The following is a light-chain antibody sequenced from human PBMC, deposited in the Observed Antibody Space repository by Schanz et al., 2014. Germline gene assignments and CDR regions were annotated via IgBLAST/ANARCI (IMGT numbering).Light chain of an antibody. CDR3: SSFTSVSTVV. J-gene: IGLJ1*01. CDR2: YDT. Sequence: GSGSPGQSITISFPLGAYSFGGYNSFSLSPFFPCRAPKLIMFYDTDRPSGVSARFSASKSGNTASLTISGLQAADEADYYCSSFTSVSTVVFGPGTKLTVL. V-gene: IGLV2-14*03. CDR1: AYSFGGYNS.